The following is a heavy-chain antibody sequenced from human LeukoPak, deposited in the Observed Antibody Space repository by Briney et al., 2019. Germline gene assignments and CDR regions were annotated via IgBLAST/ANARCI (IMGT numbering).Heavy chain of an antibody. CDR3: ARVPYDFWSGYYQLDFDY. CDR2: INPNSGGT. D-gene: IGHD3-3*01. V-gene: IGHV1-2*02. Sequence: ASVKVSCKASGYTFTGYYMHWVRQAPGQGLEWMGWINPNSGGTNYAQKFQGRVTMIRDTSISTAYMELSRLRSDDTAVYYCARVPYDFWSGYYQLDFDYWGQGTLVTVSS. CDR1: GYTFTGYY. J-gene: IGHJ4*02.